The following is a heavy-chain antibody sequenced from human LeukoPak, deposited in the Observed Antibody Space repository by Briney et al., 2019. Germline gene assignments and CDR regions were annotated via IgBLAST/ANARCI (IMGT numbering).Heavy chain of an antibody. J-gene: IGHJ4*02. CDR3: ARGSGYCSGGSCLLSAEGDY. CDR2: ISDDGSNK. Sequence: GGSLRLSCAASGFTFSTYAIHWVRQAPGKGLEWVAVISDDGSNKYYADSVKGRFTISRDNSKNTLYLQMNSLRAEDTAVYYCARGSGYCSGGSCLLSAEGDYWGQGTLVNVSS. CDR1: GFTFSTYA. D-gene: IGHD2-15*01. V-gene: IGHV3-30*04.